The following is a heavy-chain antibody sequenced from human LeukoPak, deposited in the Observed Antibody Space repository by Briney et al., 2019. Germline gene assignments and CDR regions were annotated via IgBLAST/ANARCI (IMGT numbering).Heavy chain of an antibody. CDR1: GFTFSNYA. V-gene: IGHV3-23*01. CDR2: ISAGGFTT. J-gene: IGHJ4*02. D-gene: IGHD6-6*01. Sequence: GGSLRLSCAASGFTFSNYAMTWVRQAPGKGLEWVSTISAGGFTTSYADSVRGRFTISRDISKSTLYLQVNSLRVEDTAVYYCASRYGSSYYWGQGTLVTVSS. CDR3: ASRYGSSYY.